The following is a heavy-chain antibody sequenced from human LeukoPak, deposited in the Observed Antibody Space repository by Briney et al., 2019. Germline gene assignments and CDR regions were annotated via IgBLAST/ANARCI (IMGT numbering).Heavy chain of an antibody. D-gene: IGHD1-1*01. V-gene: IGHV3-48*03. CDR2: ISSSGSTI. CDR3: ARCSTGSMDS. CDR1: GFTFSSHE. J-gene: IGHJ4*02. Sequence: EAGGSLRLSCAASGFTFSSHEMSWVRQAPGKGLEWVSDISSSGSTIYYADSVKGRFTISRDNAANSLYLQMNSLKAEDTAVYYCARCSTGSMDSWGQGTLVTVSS.